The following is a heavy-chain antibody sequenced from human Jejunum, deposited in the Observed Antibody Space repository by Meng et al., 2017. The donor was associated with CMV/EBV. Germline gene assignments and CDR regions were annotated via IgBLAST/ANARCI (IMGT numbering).Heavy chain of an antibody. CDR1: GFTFSSSP. CDR3: AKKTGWFDP. D-gene: IGHD3-10*01. CDR2: IYSGGSST. J-gene: IGHJ5*02. V-gene: IGHV3-23*03. Sequence: SCAASGFTFSSSPMSWVRQAPGKGLEWVSVIYSGGSSTYYADSVKGRFTISRDNSKNTLYLQMNSLRAEDTAVYYCAKKTGWFDPWGQGTLVTVSS.